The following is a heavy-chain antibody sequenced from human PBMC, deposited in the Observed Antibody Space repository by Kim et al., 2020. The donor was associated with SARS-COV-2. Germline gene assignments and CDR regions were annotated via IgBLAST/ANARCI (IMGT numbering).Heavy chain of an antibody. J-gene: IGHJ6*02. CDR1: GYTFTGYY. D-gene: IGHD3-3*01. CDR3: ARDSGTYYDFWSGYSGYGMDV. Sequence: ASVKVSCKASGYTFTGYYMHWVRQAPGQGLEWMGWINPNSGGTNYAQKFQGRVTMTRDTSISTAYMELSRLRSDDTAAYYCARDSGTYYDFWSGYSGYGMDVWGQGTTVTVSS. V-gene: IGHV1-2*02. CDR2: INPNSGGT.